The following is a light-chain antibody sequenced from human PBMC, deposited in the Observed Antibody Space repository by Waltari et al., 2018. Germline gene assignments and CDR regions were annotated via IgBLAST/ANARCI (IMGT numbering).Light chain of an antibody. J-gene: IGKJ4*02. Sequence: EIVLTQSPATLSLSRGERATLSCRTSQSVSSFLAWYQQKPGQAPRLLIYDASNSATGIPARFSGSGSGTDFTLTISSLEPEDFAVYYCQHRGNWPLTFGGGTKVEIK. CDR3: QHRGNWPLT. CDR2: DAS. CDR1: QSVSSF. V-gene: IGKV3-11*01.